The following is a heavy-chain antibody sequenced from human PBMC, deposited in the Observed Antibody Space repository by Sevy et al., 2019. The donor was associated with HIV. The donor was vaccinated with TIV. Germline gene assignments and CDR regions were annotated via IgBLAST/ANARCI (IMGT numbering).Heavy chain of an antibody. Sequence: GGSLRLSCAASGFTFSSYGMHWVRQAPGKGLEWVAVISYDGSNKYYADSVKGRFTISRDNSKNKLYLQMNSLRAEDTAVYYCAKDPGHYDSSGYYYWSLYYYYYGMDVWGQGTTVTVSS. D-gene: IGHD3-22*01. V-gene: IGHV3-30*18. CDR3: AKDPGHYDSSGYYYWSLYYYYYGMDV. CDR2: ISYDGSNK. CDR1: GFTFSSYG. J-gene: IGHJ6*02.